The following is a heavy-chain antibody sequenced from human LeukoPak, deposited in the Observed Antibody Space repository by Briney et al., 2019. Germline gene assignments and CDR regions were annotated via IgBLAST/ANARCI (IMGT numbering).Heavy chain of an antibody. Sequence: ASVTVSCKASGYTFTSYDINWVRQATGQGLEWMGWMNPNSGDTGYAQKFQGRVTITRNTSISTAYIELSSLRSEDTAVYYCARGREPDAFDIWGQGTMVTVSS. CDR3: ARGREPDAFDI. J-gene: IGHJ3*02. V-gene: IGHV1-8*03. CDR1: GYTFTSYD. D-gene: IGHD1-14*01. CDR2: MNPNSGDT.